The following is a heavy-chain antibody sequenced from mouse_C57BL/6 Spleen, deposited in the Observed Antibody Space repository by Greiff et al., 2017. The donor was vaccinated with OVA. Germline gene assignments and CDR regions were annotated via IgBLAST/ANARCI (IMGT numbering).Heavy chain of an antibody. V-gene: IGHV1-47*01. Sequence: VQLQESGAELVKPGASVKMSCKASGYTFTTYPIEWMKQNHGKSLEWIGNFHPYNDDTKYNEKFKGKATLTVEKSSSTVYLELSRLTSDDSAVYYCARRKRDGYDEGYFDVWGTGTTVTVSS. J-gene: IGHJ1*03. CDR1: GYTFTTYP. CDR2: FHPYNDDT. D-gene: IGHD2-2*01. CDR3: ARRKRDGYDEGYFDV.